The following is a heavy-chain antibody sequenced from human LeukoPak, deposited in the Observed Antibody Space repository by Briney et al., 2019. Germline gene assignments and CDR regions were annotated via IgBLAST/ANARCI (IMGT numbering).Heavy chain of an antibody. CDR2: INHSGST. CDR1: GGSISSSSYY. CDR3: ASWKSDGYNPQPKYYYYYGMDV. J-gene: IGHJ6*02. Sequence: NSSETLSLTCTVSGGSISSSSYYWGWIRQPPGKGLEWIGEINHSGSTNYNPSLKSRVTISVDTSKNQFSLKLSSVTAADTAVYYCASWKSDGYNPQPKYYYYYGMDVWGQGTTVTVSS. D-gene: IGHD5-24*01. V-gene: IGHV4-39*07.